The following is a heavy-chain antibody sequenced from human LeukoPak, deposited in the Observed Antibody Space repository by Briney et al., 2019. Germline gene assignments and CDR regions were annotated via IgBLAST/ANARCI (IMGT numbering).Heavy chain of an antibody. D-gene: IGHD3-22*01. J-gene: IGHJ4*02. Sequence: GGSLRLSCAASGFALSSHWMTWVRQVPGRGPEWVANVNRDGSETYYLDSVKGRFTISKDNAKNSLYLQMNSLRAEDTALYYCAKDIGDSSGYYGLVAPYFDYWGQGTLVTVSS. CDR3: AKDIGDSSGYYGLVAPYFDY. CDR1: GFALSSHW. CDR2: VNRDGSET. V-gene: IGHV3-7*03.